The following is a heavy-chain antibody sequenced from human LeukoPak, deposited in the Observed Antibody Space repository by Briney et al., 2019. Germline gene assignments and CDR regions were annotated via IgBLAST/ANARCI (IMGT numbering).Heavy chain of an antibody. D-gene: IGHD6-19*01. CDR3: AGPPQAGPFDY. Sequence: PGGSLRLSCAGSGFIFSNYWMTWFRQAPGKGLEWVGNIKPDGTEAHYVDSVKGRFAISRDNAKNSLFLQMNSLRAEDTAVYYCAGPPQAGPFDYWGQGTLVTVSS. CDR2: IKPDGTEA. CDR1: GFIFSNYW. V-gene: IGHV3-7*01. J-gene: IGHJ4*02.